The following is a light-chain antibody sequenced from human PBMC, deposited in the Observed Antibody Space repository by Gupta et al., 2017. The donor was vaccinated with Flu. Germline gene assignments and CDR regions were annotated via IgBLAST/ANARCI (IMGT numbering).Light chain of an antibody. V-gene: IGLV1-47*01. J-gene: IGLJ3*02. CDR1: SSNIGSNY. Sequence: SVLTQPPSASGTPGQRVTIFCSGSSSNIGSNYVYWYQQLPGTAPKLLIYRNNQRPSGVPDRFSGSKSGTSASLAISGLRAEDEADYYCAAWDDSLSGLVFGGGTKLTVL. CDR2: RNN. CDR3: AAWDDSLSGLV.